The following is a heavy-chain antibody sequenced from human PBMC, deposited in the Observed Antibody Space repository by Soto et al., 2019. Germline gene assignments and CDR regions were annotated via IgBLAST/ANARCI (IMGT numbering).Heavy chain of an antibody. Sequence: QVQLMQSGAEVKKPGASVRVSCKASGYPFTTYGISWVRQAPGQGPEWMGWISGYNDDRNYAQKFRGRVTMTIDTSTSTAFMDLRSLRPDDSAVYYCARASRAHGDCDYWGQGTLVTVSS. CDR1: GYPFTTYG. V-gene: IGHV1-18*01. CDR3: ARASRAHGDCDY. J-gene: IGHJ4*02. D-gene: IGHD4-17*01. CDR2: ISGYNDDR.